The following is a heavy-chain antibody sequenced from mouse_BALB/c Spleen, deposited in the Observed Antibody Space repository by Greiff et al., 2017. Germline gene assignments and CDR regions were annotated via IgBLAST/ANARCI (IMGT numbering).Heavy chain of an antibody. V-gene: IGHV1-5*01. CDR2: IYPGNSDT. D-gene: IGHD2-4*01. CDR3: TRSAYDYEYFDV. J-gene: IGHJ1*01. CDR1: GYSFTSYW. Sequence: VQLQQSGTVLARPGASVKMSCKASGYSFTSYWMHWVKQRPGQGLEWIGAIYPGNSDTSYNQKFKGKAKLTAVTSASTAYMELSSLTNEDSAVYYCTRSAYDYEYFDVWGAGTTVTVSS.